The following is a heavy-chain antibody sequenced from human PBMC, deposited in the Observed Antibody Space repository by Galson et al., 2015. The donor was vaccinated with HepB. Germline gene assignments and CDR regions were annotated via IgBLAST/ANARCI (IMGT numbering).Heavy chain of an antibody. J-gene: IGHJ6*02. V-gene: IGHV3-66*02. Sequence: SLRLSCAASGFSVSAHYMSWVRQAPGKGLEWVSTIYSGGTTFYVDSVKGRFTISRDDSNNTLFLQMNSLRTEDTAVYYCARDRLAHGDYGMGVWGQGTTVTVS. CDR3: ARDRLAHGDYGMGV. D-gene: IGHD4-17*01. CDR2: IYSGGTT. CDR1: GFSVSAHY.